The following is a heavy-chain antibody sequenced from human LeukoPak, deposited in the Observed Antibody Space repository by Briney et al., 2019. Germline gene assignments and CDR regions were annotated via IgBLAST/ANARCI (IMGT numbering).Heavy chain of an antibody. J-gene: IGHJ5*02. CDR3: AKDLGTTVTTGWFDP. Sequence: GGSLRLSCAASGFTVSSNYMSWVRQAPGKGLEWVSAISGSGGSAFYADSVKGRFTISRDNSKNTLYLQMNSLRAEDTAVYYCAKDLGTTVTTGWFDPWGQGTLVTVSS. CDR1: GFTVSSNY. V-gene: IGHV3-23*01. D-gene: IGHD4-17*01. CDR2: ISGSGGSA.